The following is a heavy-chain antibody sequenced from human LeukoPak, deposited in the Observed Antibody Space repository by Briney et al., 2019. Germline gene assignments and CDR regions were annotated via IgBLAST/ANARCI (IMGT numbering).Heavy chain of an antibody. CDR3: AKSVASDAY. Sequence: GGSLRLSCAASGFTFDDYAMHWVRQAPGKGLEWVSGISWNSGSIGYADSVKGRFTISRDNSKNTLSLQMNGLIPEDTAVYYCAKSVASDAYWGQGTLVTVSS. V-gene: IGHV3-9*01. CDR1: GFTFDDYA. D-gene: IGHD5-12*01. J-gene: IGHJ4*02. CDR2: ISWNSGSI.